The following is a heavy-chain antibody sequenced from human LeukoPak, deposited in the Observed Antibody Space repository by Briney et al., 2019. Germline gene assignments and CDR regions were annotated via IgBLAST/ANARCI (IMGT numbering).Heavy chain of an antibody. CDR2: IGRAGDT. CDR1: GFTFNAYD. D-gene: IGHD6-19*01. J-gene: IGHJ6*02. V-gene: IGHV3-13*04. CDR3: ARDSSGWGLAV. Sequence: GGSLRLSCAAAGFTFNAYDMHWVRQATGKGLEWVSYIGRAGDTYYAGSVKGRFTISREDATNSLFLQMSSLGVGDTAVYYCARDSSGWGLAVWGQGTTVTVSS.